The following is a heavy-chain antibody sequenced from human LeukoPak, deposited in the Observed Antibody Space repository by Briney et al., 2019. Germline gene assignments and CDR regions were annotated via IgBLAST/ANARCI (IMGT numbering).Heavy chain of an antibody. D-gene: IGHD2-2*02. CDR1: GFTFSSYA. CDR3: ARDRCSSTSCYTSGYFQH. J-gene: IGHJ1*01. Sequence: GGSLRLSCAASGFTFSSYAMHWVRQAPGKGLEWVAVISYDGSNKYYADSVKGRFTISRDNSKNTLYLQMNSLRAEDTAVYYCARDRCSSTSCYTSGYFQHWGQGTLVTVSS. V-gene: IGHV3-30-3*01. CDR2: ISYDGSNK.